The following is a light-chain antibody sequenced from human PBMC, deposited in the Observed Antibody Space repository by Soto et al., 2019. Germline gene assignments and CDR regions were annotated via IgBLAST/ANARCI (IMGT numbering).Light chain of an antibody. V-gene: IGKV1-5*01. CDR1: QSLNRW. CDR3: QQYKTFSWT. J-gene: IGKJ1*01. Sequence: DIEMSQSPSSLSASVGDRVTITCRVSQSLNRWLAWYQQKPVKAPKLLIYDASSLQSGVPSRFSGSGSGTEFALTISSLQPDDFATYYCQQYKTFSWTFGPGTKVDIK. CDR2: DAS.